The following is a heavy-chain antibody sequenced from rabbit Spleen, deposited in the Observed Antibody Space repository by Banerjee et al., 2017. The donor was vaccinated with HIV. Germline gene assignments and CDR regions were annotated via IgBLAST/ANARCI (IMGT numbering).Heavy chain of an antibody. V-gene: IGHV1S45*01. CDR1: GFSFSSSYR. CDR3: ARDTSSSFSSYGMDL. Sequence: QEQLEESGGDRVKPERSLTLTCTASGFSFSSSYRGCWVRQAPGKGLEWIACVDAYGNGFYATWAKGRFTLSRASSTTVTLQVTSLTAADTATYFCARDTSSSFSSYGMDLWGQGTLVTVS. CDR2: VDAYGNG. J-gene: IGHJ3*01. D-gene: IGHD1-1*01.